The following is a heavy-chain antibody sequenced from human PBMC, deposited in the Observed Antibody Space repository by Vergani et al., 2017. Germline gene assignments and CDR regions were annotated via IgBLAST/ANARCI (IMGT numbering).Heavy chain of an antibody. CDR1: GFTFSSYS. V-gene: IGHV3-21*01. CDR3: ARGRDFPPNFDY. J-gene: IGHJ4*02. Sequence: EVQLVESGGGLVKPGGSLRLSCAASGFTFSSYSMNWVRQAPGKGLEWVSSISSSSSYIYYADSVKGRFTISRDNAKNSLYLQMNSLRAEDTAVYYCARGRDFPPNFDYWGQGTLVTVSS. D-gene: IGHD3-3*01. CDR2: ISSSSSYI.